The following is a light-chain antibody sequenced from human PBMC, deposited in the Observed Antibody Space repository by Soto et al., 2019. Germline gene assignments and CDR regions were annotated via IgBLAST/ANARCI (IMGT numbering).Light chain of an antibody. CDR1: QSISDW. V-gene: IGKV1-5*03. CDR2: QAS. CDR3: QQYDRFPRT. Sequence: DIQMTQSPSTLSASVGDRVTITCRASQSISDWLAWYQHKPGKAPRLLISQASILESGVPSKFSGSGSGTEFTLTISSLQPDDFATYYCQQYDRFPRTFGQGTKVEIK. J-gene: IGKJ1*01.